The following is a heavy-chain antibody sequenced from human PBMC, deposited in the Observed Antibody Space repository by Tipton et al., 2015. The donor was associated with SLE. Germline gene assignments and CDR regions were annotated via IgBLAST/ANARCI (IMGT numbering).Heavy chain of an antibody. V-gene: IGHV4-39*07. CDR1: GGSISSSSYH. D-gene: IGHD3-10*01. Sequence: TLSLTCTVSGGSISSSSYHWGWIRQPPGKGLEWIGSIYPSGDTYYNPSLKSRVTISVDTSKNQFSLKLSSVTAADTAVYYCARDHLPGGYYYYMDVCGKGTTVTVSS. CDR2: IYPSGDT. J-gene: IGHJ6*03. CDR3: ARDHLPGGYYYYMDV.